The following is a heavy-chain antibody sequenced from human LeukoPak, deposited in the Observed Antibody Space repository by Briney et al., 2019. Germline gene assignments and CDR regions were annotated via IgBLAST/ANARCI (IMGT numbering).Heavy chain of an antibody. D-gene: IGHD6-19*01. CDR3: ARTVRYSSGTLTDLLPYYFDY. CDR1: GYAFTSYA. V-gene: IGHV1-3*03. Sequence: ASVKVSRKASGYAFTSYAMHWVRQAPGQRLEWRVGINTGNGNTKYSQEFQGRVTITRDTSANTAYMELSSLRYEDMGVYYCARTVRYSSGTLTDLLPYYFDYWGQGPLVPVSS. CDR2: INTGNGNT. J-gene: IGHJ4*02.